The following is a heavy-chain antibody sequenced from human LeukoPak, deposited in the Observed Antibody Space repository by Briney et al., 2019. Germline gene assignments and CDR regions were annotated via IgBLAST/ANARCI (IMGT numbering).Heavy chain of an antibody. J-gene: IGHJ4*02. V-gene: IGHV3-30*18. D-gene: IGHD1-1*01. CDR1: GFTFSSYG. CDR2: ISYDGTNK. CDR3: AKPRSGSANWALQIFDN. Sequence: GRSLRLSCAASGFTFSSYGMHWVRQAPGKGLEWVAVISYDGTNKYYADSVKGRFTISRDNSNNALYVQMNSLRAEDTAVYYCAKPRSGSANWALQIFDNWGQGTLVTVSS.